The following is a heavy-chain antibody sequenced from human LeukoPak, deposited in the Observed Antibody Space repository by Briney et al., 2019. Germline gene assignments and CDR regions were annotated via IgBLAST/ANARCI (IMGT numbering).Heavy chain of an antibody. V-gene: IGHV3-30*18. J-gene: IGHJ6*02. D-gene: IGHD2-21*01. Sequence: GRSLRLSCAASGFTSSSYGMHWVRQAPGKGLEWVAVISYDGSNKYYADSVKGRFTISRDNSKRTLYLQMNSLRAEDTAVYYCAKDIWPSNYYYAMDVWGQGTTVTVSS. CDR3: AKDIWPSNYYYAMDV. CDR2: ISYDGSNK. CDR1: GFTSSSYG.